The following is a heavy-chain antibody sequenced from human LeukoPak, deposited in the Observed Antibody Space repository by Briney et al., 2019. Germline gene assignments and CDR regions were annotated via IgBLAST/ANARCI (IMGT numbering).Heavy chain of an antibody. CDR1: GGSISSYY. J-gene: IGHJ4*02. V-gene: IGHV4-59*01. CDR2: IYYSGST. CDR3: ARGGSSYWYYFDY. D-gene: IGHD6-13*01. Sequence: PSETLSLTCTVSGGSISSYYWSWLRQPPGKGLEWIGYIYYSGSTNYNPSLRSRVTISVDTSKNQFSLKLTSVTAADTAVYYCARGGSSYWYYFDYWGQGTLVTVSS.